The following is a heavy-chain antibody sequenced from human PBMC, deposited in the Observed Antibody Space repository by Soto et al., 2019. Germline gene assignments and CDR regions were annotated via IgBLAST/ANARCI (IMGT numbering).Heavy chain of an antibody. J-gene: IGHJ4*02. Sequence: QVQLVESGGGLVKPGGSLRLSCVASGFTFSDYFMSWIRQAPGKGLEWLAYISSSGETIYYADSVKGRFTISRDNAKNSLYVQMNSLRDEDTAVYYCARRAVAVVDFDYWGQGTPVTVSS. CDR2: ISSSGETI. V-gene: IGHV3-11*01. CDR1: GFTFSDYF. CDR3: ARRAVAVVDFDY. D-gene: IGHD2-15*01.